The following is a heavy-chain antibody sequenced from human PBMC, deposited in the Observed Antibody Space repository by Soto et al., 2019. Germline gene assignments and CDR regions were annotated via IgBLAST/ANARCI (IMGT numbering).Heavy chain of an antibody. V-gene: IGHV3-74*03. J-gene: IGHJ4*02. CDR2: INNDGTAT. D-gene: IGHD3-16*01. Sequence: EMQLVESGGGLVQPGGSLRLSCVASGFTFSSYWMHWVRQDPEMGLAWVSSINNDGTATQYADSVKGRFTVSRDNTKNTLYLQMTSLRVEDTVVYYCAEVLSWGQWDSGGQGTLVTVSS. CDR3: AEVLSWGQWDS. CDR1: GFTFSSYW.